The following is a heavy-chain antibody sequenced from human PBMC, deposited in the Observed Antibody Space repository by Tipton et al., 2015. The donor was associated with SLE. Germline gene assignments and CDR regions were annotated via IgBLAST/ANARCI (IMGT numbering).Heavy chain of an antibody. Sequence: SLRLSCAASGFTFSDYYMHWVRQAPGKGLEWVAVISYDGSNKYYADSVKGRFTISRDNSKNTLYLQMNSLRAEDTAVYYCARVRGWGGADDAFDIWGQGTMVTVSS. V-gene: IGHV3-30*03. CDR2: ISYDGSNK. CDR3: ARVRGWGGADDAFDI. J-gene: IGHJ3*02. CDR1: GFTFSDYY. D-gene: IGHD3-16*01.